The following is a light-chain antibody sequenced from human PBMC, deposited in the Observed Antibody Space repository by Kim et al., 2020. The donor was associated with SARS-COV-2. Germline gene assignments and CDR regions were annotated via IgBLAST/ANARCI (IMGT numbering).Light chain of an antibody. Sequence: SVTPKEKVTITCRASQSVGSSLHWYQQKPDQSPKLLIKYATQSISGVSSRFSGSGSGTYFTLTIDSLEAEDAATYYCHQSSSIPDTFGQGTKLEIK. CDR1: QSVGSS. J-gene: IGKJ2*01. CDR2: YAT. V-gene: IGKV6-21*02. CDR3: HQSSSIPDT.